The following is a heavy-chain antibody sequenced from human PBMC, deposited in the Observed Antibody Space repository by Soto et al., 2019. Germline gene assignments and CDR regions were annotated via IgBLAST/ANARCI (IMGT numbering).Heavy chain of an antibody. CDR1: GYTFTSYG. V-gene: IGHV1-18*01. Sequence: QVQLVQSGAEVKKPGASVKVSCKASGYTFTSYGISWVRQAPGQGLEWMGWISAYNGNTNYAQKRQGRVTMTIDTATSTGYIELRSLRSDDTAVYYCARTVVVTAIPDWYFDLWGRGTLVTVSS. J-gene: IGHJ2*01. CDR2: ISAYNGNT. D-gene: IGHD2-21*02. CDR3: ARTVVVTAIPDWYFDL.